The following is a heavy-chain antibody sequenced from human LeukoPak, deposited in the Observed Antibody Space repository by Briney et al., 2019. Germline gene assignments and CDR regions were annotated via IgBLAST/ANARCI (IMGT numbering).Heavy chain of an antibody. CDR3: ARGGGYSYYGSSAQGDY. Sequence: SVKVSCKASGGTFSSYAISWVRQAPGQGLEWMGGIIPIFGTANYAQKFQGRVTITADESTSTAYMELSSLRSEDTAVYYCARGGGYSYYGSSAQGDYWGQGTLVTVSS. CDR2: IIPIFGTA. J-gene: IGHJ4*02. V-gene: IGHV1-69*13. D-gene: IGHD3-22*01. CDR1: GGTFSSYA.